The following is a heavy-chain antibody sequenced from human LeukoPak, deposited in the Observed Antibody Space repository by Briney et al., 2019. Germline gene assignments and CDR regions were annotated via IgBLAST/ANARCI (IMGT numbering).Heavy chain of an antibody. CDR3: ARDNDSGIGYSSPHTGGDY. D-gene: IGHD6-13*01. V-gene: IGHV1-18*01. CDR2: ISAYNGNT. CDR1: GYTFTIYG. J-gene: IGHJ4*02. Sequence: GASVKVSCKSSGYTFTIYGISWVRQAPGQGLEWMGWISAYNGNTNYAQKLQGRVTMTTDTSTSTAYMELRSLRSDDTAVYYCARDNDSGIGYSSPHTGGDYWGQGTLVTVSS.